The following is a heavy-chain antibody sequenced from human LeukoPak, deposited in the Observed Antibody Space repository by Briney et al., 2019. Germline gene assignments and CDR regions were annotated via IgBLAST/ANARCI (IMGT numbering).Heavy chain of an antibody. Sequence: PGGSLRLSCAASGFTFSSYWMSWVRQAPGKGLEWVANIKQDGSEKYYVDSVKGRFTISRDNSKNTLYLQMNSLRAEDTAVYYCAKDGWFGEPYAFDIWGQGTMVTVSS. CDR2: IKQDGSEK. V-gene: IGHV3-7*01. D-gene: IGHD3-10*01. CDR1: GFTFSSYW. J-gene: IGHJ3*02. CDR3: AKDGWFGEPYAFDI.